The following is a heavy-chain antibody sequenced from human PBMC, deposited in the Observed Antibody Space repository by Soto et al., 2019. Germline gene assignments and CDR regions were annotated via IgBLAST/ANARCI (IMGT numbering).Heavy chain of an antibody. Sequence: QVQLEESGGGVVQPGRSLRLSCAASGFTFSSYAMLWVRQAPGKGLEWVAVISYDGSNKYYADSVKGRFTISRDNSKNTLYLQMNSLRAEDTAVYYCARLEYDSGSYPDYWGQGTLVTVSS. CDR3: ARLEYDSGSYPDY. V-gene: IGHV3-30-3*01. CDR2: ISYDGSNK. CDR1: GFTFSSYA. D-gene: IGHD3-10*01. J-gene: IGHJ4*02.